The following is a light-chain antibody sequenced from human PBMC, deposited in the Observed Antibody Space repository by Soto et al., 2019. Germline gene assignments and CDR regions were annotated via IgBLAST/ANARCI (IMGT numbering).Light chain of an antibody. Sequence: QSVLTQPASVSGSPGQSITISCTGTSSDVGGYNYVSWCQQHPGKVPKLMIYEVSNRPSGVSNRFSGSRSGTTASLTISGLQAEDEADYYCLLSYNGPYVFGTGTKVTVL. CDR3: LLSYNGPYV. V-gene: IGLV2-14*01. J-gene: IGLJ1*01. CDR2: EVS. CDR1: SSDVGGYNY.